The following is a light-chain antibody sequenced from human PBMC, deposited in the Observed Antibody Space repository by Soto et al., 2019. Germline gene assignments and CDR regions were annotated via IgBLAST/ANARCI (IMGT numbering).Light chain of an antibody. J-gene: IGKJ2*01. CDR1: QSVNDY. Sequence: DFQVTQSPSSLSASVGDRVTITCRASQSVNDYLNWYQQRPGKAPRLLIYAASTLHSGVPSRFSGSAFGTDFSLTITSLQPEDFATYYCQQSFSTPYIFGQGTKVDIK. V-gene: IGKV1-39*01. CDR2: AAS. CDR3: QQSFSTPYI.